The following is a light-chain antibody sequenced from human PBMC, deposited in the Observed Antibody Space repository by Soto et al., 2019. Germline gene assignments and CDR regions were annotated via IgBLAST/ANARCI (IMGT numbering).Light chain of an antibody. V-gene: IGKV3-11*01. Sequence: EIVFTQSPATLSLSPGERAAPAGMASQSVSNQLAWYQQEPGQAPRLLIYDASRRVTGIPPRFSGSGSGTDFTLTLSSLEPEDFAVYYCQQRAGSSTFGQGTRLEIK. J-gene: IGKJ5*01. CDR1: QSVSNQ. CDR2: DAS. CDR3: QQRAGSST.